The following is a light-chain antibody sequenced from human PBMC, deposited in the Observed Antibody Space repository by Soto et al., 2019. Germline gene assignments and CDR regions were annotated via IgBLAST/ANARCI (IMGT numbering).Light chain of an antibody. V-gene: IGKV3-11*01. CDR2: AAS. CDR3: QQRVNWPPRDT. CDR1: QSVGTS. Sequence: DIDLTQSPATLSLSPGERASLSCRASQSVGTSLAWYQQRPGQAPRLLLSAASTRATGIPPRFSGSGTGTDFTVTISGLQPEDVAVYYCQQRVNWPPRDTFGQGTKLEIK. J-gene: IGKJ2*01.